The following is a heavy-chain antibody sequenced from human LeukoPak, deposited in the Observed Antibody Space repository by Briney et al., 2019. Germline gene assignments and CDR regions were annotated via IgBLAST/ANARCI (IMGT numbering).Heavy chain of an antibody. CDR2: IKTKTDGGTT. Sequence: GGSLRLSCAASGITFTNAWMSWVRQAPGKGLEWVGRIKTKTDGGTTDYSAPVKGRFTISRDDSKNTLYLQMNSLKTEDTAVYYCTTDGYYYDTFDSWGQGILVTVSS. J-gene: IGHJ4*02. D-gene: IGHD3-22*01. V-gene: IGHV3-15*01. CDR3: TTDGYYYDTFDS. CDR1: GITFTNAW.